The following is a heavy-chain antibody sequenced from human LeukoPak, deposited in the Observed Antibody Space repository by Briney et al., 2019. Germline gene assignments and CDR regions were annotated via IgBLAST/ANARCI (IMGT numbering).Heavy chain of an antibody. Sequence: GGSLRLSCAASGFTFDDYGMSWVRQAPGKGLEWVSGINWNGGSTGYADSVEGRFTISRDNAENSLYLQMNSLRAEDTALYYCARGGEMATITSDAFDIWGQGTMVTVSS. J-gene: IGHJ3*02. D-gene: IGHD5-24*01. CDR1: GFTFDDYG. V-gene: IGHV3-20*04. CDR3: ARGGEMATITSDAFDI. CDR2: INWNGGST.